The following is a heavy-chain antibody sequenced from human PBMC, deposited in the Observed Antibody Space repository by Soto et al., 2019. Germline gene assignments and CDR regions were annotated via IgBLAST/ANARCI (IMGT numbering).Heavy chain of an antibody. Sequence: ASVKVSCKASGYPFTSYGISWVRQAPGQGLEWMGWISAYNGNTNYAQKLQGRVTMTTDTSTSTAYMELRSLRSDDTAVYYCARDGRSGGSDAGHPYWGQGTLVTVSS. V-gene: IGHV1-18*01. D-gene: IGHD2-15*01. J-gene: IGHJ4*02. CDR2: ISAYNGNT. CDR1: GYPFTSYG. CDR3: ARDGRSGGSDAGHPY.